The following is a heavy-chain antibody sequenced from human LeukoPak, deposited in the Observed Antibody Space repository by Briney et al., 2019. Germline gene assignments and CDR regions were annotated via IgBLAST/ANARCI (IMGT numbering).Heavy chain of an antibody. J-gene: IGHJ4*03. CDR3: ARGATISETGYFDF. D-gene: IGHD5-24*01. CDR1: GGSFSRYY. CDR2: IDHRGDT. V-gene: IGHV4-34*01. Sequence: SETLSLTCAVYGGSFSRYYWSWIRQSPGKGLEWIAEIDHRGDTNYNPSVKNRVTISVDTSKNQFSLKVRSLSAADTAVYYCARGATISETGYFDFWGQGTLVTVSS.